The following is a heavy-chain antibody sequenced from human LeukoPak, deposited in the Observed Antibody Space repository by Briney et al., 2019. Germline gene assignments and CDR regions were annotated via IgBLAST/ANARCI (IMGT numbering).Heavy chain of an antibody. J-gene: IGHJ4*02. CDR3: ARAAYDSSGYFHGY. CDR2: LNTDGTTT. Sequence: GRSLRLSCAASGFTFSSYAMSWVRQAPGKGLVWVSRLNTDGTTTNYADSVKGRFTISRDNAKKMVYLQMNSLRAEDTAVYYCARAAYDSSGYFHGYWGQGTLVTVSS. D-gene: IGHD3-22*01. V-gene: IGHV3-74*01. CDR1: GFTFSSYA.